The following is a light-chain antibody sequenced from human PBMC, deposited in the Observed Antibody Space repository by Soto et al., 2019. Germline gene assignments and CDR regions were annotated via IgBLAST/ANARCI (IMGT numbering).Light chain of an antibody. CDR3: LQHNSYPLT. CDR2: KAS. CDR1: QSISNR. Sequence: DIPMTQSPSTLSASVGDRVTITCRASQSISNRLAWYQQKPGKAPKLLIYKASTLKSGVPSRFSGSGSGTEFTLTISSLQPEDFATYYCLQHNSYPLTVGGGTKVDI. V-gene: IGKV1-5*03. J-gene: IGKJ4*01.